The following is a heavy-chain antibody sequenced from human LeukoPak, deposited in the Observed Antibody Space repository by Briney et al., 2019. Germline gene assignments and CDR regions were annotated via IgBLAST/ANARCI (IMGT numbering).Heavy chain of an antibody. CDR1: GGSISRYY. J-gene: IGHJ4*02. V-gene: IGHV4-59*01. CDR2: IYYSGST. D-gene: IGHD6-13*01. CDR3: ARVSAAAGTHYFDY. Sequence: SETLSLTCTDPGGSISRYYWSWIREPPGEGLECIGYIYYSGSTNYNPSLKSRVTISVDTSKNQFSLKLSSVTAADTAVYYCARVSAAAGTHYFDYWGQGTLVTVSS.